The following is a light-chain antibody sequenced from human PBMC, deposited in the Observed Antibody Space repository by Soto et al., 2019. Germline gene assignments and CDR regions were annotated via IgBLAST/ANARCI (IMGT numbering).Light chain of an antibody. V-gene: IGKV1-16*01. Sequence: DIQMAQFPSSLSASVGDRVTITCRASQDISTNLVWVQQRPGNAPKSLIYAASTLQSGVPSRFSGTYSGTDFTLTFSGLQPEDFATYYCLQHKTYPLTFGGGTKVEIK. CDR2: AAS. CDR3: LQHKTYPLT. J-gene: IGKJ4*01. CDR1: QDISTN.